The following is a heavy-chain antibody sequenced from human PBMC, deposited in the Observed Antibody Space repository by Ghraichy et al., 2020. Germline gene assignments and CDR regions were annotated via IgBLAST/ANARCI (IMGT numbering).Heavy chain of an antibody. V-gene: IGHV3-30*02. J-gene: IGHJ4*02. CDR2: IRYDGSNK. CDR1: GFTFSSYG. CDR3: AKPYYGSGKDEGKFGY. Sequence: GGSLRLSCAASGFTFSSYGMHWVRQAPGKGLEWVAFIRYDGSNKYYADSVKGRFTISRDNSKNTLYLQMNSLRAEDTAVYYCAKPYYGSGKDEGKFGYWGQGTLVTVSS. D-gene: IGHD3-10*01.